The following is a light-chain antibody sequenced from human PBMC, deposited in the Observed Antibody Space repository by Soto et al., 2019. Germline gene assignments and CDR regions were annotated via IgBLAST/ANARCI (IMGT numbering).Light chain of an antibody. CDR2: DAS. V-gene: IGKV1-33*01. Sequence: DIQMTQSPSSLSASVGDRVTITCQASQDISNYLSWYQQKPGKAPKLLIYDASNLETGVPSRFSGSGSGTDFTCTISSLQPEDIATYYCQQYDNLPYTFGQGTKVDIK. CDR3: QQYDNLPYT. J-gene: IGKJ2*01. CDR1: QDISNY.